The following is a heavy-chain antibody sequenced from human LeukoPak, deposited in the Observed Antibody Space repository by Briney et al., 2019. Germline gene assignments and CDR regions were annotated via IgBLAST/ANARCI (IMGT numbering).Heavy chain of an antibody. CDR3: AGGAKSTFDY. D-gene: IGHD4-17*01. J-gene: IGHJ4*02. CDR1: GFTFSDHF. Sequence: GGSLRLSCAASGFTFSDHFMTWIRQAPGKGLEWVSYTSNGESIIYYADSVKGRFTISRDNAKNSLYLQMNSLRAEDTAVYYCAGGAKSTFDYWGQGTLVTVSS. V-gene: IGHV3-11*01. CDR2: TSNGESII.